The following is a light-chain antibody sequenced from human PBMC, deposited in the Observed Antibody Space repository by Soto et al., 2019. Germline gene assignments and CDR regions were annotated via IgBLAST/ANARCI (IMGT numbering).Light chain of an antibody. CDR2: GAS. CDR3: QQYNNWPLT. CDR1: QSVRGN. Sequence: EIVMTQSPATLSVSPGERATLSCRASQSVRGNLAWYRQIPGQAPRLLIYGASTRATGIPARFSGSGSETEFTLTISSPQSEDFAVYYCQQYNNWPLTFGQGTKVEIK. V-gene: IGKV3-15*01. J-gene: IGKJ1*01.